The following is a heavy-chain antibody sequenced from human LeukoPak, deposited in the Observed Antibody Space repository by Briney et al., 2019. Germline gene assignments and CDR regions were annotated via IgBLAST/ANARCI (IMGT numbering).Heavy chain of an antibody. D-gene: IGHD6-19*01. CDR1: GFTFSSYS. CDR2: ISSSSSTI. Sequence: GGSLRLSCAASGFTFSSYSMNWVRQAPGKGLEWVSYISSSSSTIYYADSVKGRFTISGDNAKNSLYLQMNSLRAEDTAVYYCARAAASYSSGWYFDYWGQGTLVTVSS. V-gene: IGHV3-48*04. CDR3: ARAAASYSSGWYFDY. J-gene: IGHJ4*02.